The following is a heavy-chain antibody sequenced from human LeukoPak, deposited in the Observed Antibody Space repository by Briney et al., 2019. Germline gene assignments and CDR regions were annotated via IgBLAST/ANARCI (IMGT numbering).Heavy chain of an antibody. D-gene: IGHD6-6*01. CDR1: GGSFSGYY. J-gene: IGHJ6*02. CDR2: INHSGST. CDR3: ARGGSSSSSRHYYYYYGMDV. V-gene: IGHV4-34*01. Sequence: PSETLSLTCAVYGGSFSGYYWSWIRQPPGKGLEWIGEINHSGSTNYNPSPKSRVTISVDTSKNQFSLKLSSVTAADTAVYYCARGGSSSSSRHYYYYYGMDVWGQGTTVTVSS.